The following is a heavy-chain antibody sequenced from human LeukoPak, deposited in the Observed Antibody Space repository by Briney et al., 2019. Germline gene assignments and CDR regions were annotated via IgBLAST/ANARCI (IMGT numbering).Heavy chain of an antibody. V-gene: IGHV3-48*03. CDR1: GFTFSSYE. D-gene: IGHD6-19*01. CDR2: ISSSGFNI. J-gene: IGHJ4*02. Sequence: GGSLRLSCAVSGFTFSSYEMNWVRQAPGKGLEWVSYISSSGFNIYYADSVKGRFTISRDNAKNSLYLQMNSLRAEDTAVYYCAREPRAVTGSAGDYWGQGTLVTVSS. CDR3: AREPRAVTGSAGDY.